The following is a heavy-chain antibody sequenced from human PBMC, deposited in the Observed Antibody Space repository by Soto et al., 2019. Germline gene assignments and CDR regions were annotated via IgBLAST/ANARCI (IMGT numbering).Heavy chain of an antibody. CDR1: GYSFTSHW. CDR3: ARQGSIAAAGLINWFDP. D-gene: IGHD6-13*01. J-gene: IGHJ5*02. V-gene: IGHV5-10-1*01. CDR2: IDPSDSYT. Sequence: GESLKISCKGSGYSFTSHWISWVRQMPGKGLEWMGRIDPSDSYTNYSPSFQGHVTISADKSISTAYLQWSSLKASDTAMYYCARQGSIAAAGLINWFDPWGQGTLVTVSS.